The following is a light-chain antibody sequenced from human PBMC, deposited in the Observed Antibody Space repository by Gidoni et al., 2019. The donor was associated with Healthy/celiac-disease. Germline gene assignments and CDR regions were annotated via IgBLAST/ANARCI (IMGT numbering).Light chain of an antibody. V-gene: IGKV1-9*01. Sequence: IQLTQSPSSLSASAGDRVTITCRASQGISSYLAWYQQQPGKAPKLLIYAASTLQRGVPSRFSGSGSGTAFTLTISSLQPEDFASYYCQQLNSYPLFTFXPXTKVDIK. CDR2: AAS. CDR1: QGISSY. J-gene: IGKJ3*01. CDR3: QQLNSYPLFT.